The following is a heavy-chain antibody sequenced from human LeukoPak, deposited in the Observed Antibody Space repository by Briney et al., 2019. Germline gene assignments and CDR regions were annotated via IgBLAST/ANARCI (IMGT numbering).Heavy chain of an antibody. V-gene: IGHV4-34*01. CDR3: ARAPSPGIAAPPSQH. J-gene: IGHJ1*01. CDR2: INHSGST. D-gene: IGHD6-13*01. CDR1: GGSFSGYY. Sequence: PSETLSLTCAVYGGSFSGYYWSWIRQPPGKGLEWIGEINHSGSTNYNPSLKSRVTISVDTSKNQFSLKLSSVTAADTAVYYCARAPSPGIAAPPSQHWGQGTLVTVSS.